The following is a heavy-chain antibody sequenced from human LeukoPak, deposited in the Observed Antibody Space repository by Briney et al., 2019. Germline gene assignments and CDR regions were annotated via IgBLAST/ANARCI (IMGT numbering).Heavy chain of an antibody. CDR1: GFTFSSYG. V-gene: IGHV3-48*04. Sequence: GGSLRLSCAASGFTFSSYGMNWVRRAPGKGMEWVSYISSSSSTIYYADSVKGRFTISRDNAKNSLYLQMNSLRAEDTAVYYCARDEPNYYYMDVWGKGTTVTVSS. CDR3: ARDEPNYYYMDV. J-gene: IGHJ6*03. CDR2: ISSSSSTI.